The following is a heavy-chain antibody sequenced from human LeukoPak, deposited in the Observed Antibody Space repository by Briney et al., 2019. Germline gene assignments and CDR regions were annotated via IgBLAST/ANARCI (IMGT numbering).Heavy chain of an antibody. CDR3: ARGIEGDYAITYYFDY. CDR2: IYYSGST. CDR1: GGSITSGGYY. Sequence: SETLSLTCTVSGGSITSGGYYWSWIRQPPGKGLEWIGYIYYSGSTNYNPSLKSRVTISVDTSKNQFSLKLSSVTAADTAVYYCARGIEGDYAITYYFDYWGQGTLVTVSS. J-gene: IGHJ4*02. V-gene: IGHV4-61*08. D-gene: IGHD4-17*01.